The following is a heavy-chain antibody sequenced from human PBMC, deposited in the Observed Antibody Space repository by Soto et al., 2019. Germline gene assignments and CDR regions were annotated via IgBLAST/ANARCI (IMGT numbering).Heavy chain of an antibody. CDR2: ISSSSSYI. D-gene: IGHD3-10*01. CDR1: GFTFSSYS. V-gene: IGHV3-21*01. CDR3: ASEESTNWFDP. Sequence: GGSLRLSCAASGFTFSSYSMNWVRQAPGKGLEWVSSISSSSSYIYYADSVKGRFTISRDNAKNSLYLQMNSLRAEDTAVYYCASEESTNWFDPWGQGTLVTVSS. J-gene: IGHJ5*02.